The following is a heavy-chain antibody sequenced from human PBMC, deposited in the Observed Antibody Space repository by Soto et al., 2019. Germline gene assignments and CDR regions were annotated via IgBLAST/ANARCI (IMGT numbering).Heavy chain of an antibody. CDR2: ISRDGSHK. V-gene: IGHV3-30*04. J-gene: IGHJ4*02. CDR3: ARSRNSAVADSFDF. Sequence: GGSLRLSCAASGFTFRNYAIHWVRQAPGKGLEWVAVISRDGSHKYYLDSVKGRFTISRDNSKDTVNLLMNSLRDDDSAMYYCARSRNSAVADSFDFWGQGTLVTVS. CDR1: GFTFRNYA. D-gene: IGHD1-26*01.